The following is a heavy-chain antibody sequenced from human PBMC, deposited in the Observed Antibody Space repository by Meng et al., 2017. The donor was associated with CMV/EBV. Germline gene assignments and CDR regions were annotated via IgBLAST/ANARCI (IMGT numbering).Heavy chain of an antibody. Sequence: ASVKVSCKASGYTFTSYGISWVRQAPGQGLEWMGWISAYNGNTNYAQKLQGRVTMTTDTSTSTAYMELRSLRSDDTAVYYCARDCSSTSCYRKWYYGRDVWGQGTTVTVSS. CDR2: ISAYNGNT. J-gene: IGHJ6*02. D-gene: IGHD2-2*02. CDR3: ARDCSSTSCYRKWYYGRDV. CDR1: GYTFTSYG. V-gene: IGHV1-18*01.